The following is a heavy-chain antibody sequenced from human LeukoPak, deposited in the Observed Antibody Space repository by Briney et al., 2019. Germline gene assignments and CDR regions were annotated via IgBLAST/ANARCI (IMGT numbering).Heavy chain of an antibody. CDR2: ISSGSSAI. Sequence: GGSLRLSCAASGFTFSSYSMNWVRQAPGKGLEWVSSISSGSSAIFSADALKGRFTISRDDAKNLLYLDMNSLRAEDTAVYYCARGHTAVTRHFDFWGQGTLVTVSP. D-gene: IGHD4-17*01. CDR3: ARGHTAVTRHFDF. V-gene: IGHV3-21*01. J-gene: IGHJ4*02. CDR1: GFTFSSYS.